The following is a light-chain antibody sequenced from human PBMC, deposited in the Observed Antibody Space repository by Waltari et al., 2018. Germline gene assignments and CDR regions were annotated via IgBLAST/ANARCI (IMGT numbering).Light chain of an antibody. CDR2: GAS. J-gene: IGKJ1*01. CDR1: QRVSRF. Sequence: EIVWTKSPGTMSLSPGERGTLSCRASQRVSRFLAWYQQKPGRAPSLLIYGASTRATGIPDRFSGSGSGTDFSLTISRLEPEDFAVYYCQKYDRLPASFGQGTKVDIK. V-gene: IGKV3-20*01. CDR3: QKYDRLPAS.